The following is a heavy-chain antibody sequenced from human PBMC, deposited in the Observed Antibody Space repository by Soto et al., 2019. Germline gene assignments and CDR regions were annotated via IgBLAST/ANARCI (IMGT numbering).Heavy chain of an antibody. J-gene: IGHJ6*02. V-gene: IGHV4-4*02. CDR2: ISQSGTT. CDR3: AKKVPAALRLYYFFGLDV. D-gene: IGHD2-15*01. CDR1: GASISSDNR. Sequence: QVQLQESGPGLVKPSGTLSLTCAVSGASISSDNRWTWVRQPPGEGLEWIWEISQSGTTKYNPSLASRVTISVDKSKNQFSLRLTSMTAADTAVYYCAKKVPAALRLYYFFGLDVWGQGTTVTVSS.